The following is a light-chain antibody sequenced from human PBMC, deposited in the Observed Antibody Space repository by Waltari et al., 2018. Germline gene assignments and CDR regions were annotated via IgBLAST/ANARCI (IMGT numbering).Light chain of an antibody. J-gene: IGKJ1*01. V-gene: IGKV3-20*01. CDR2: DAS. Sequence: EIVLTQSPGTLSLSPGERATLSCRASQSVSSSCLAWYQQKPGQAPRLLIYDASSRATGVPDRFSGSGSGAEFTLTISRLEPEDFAVYYCQQCGSSLWTFGQGTKVEIK. CDR1: QSVSSSC. CDR3: QQCGSSLWT.